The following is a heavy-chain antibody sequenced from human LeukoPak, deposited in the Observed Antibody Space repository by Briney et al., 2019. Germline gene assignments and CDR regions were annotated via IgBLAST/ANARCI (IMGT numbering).Heavy chain of an antibody. CDR1: GGSFSGYY. V-gene: IGHV4-34*01. CDR2: INHSGST. CDR3: ARGWGYCSGGSCSGPYYYYYMDV. Sequence: SETLSLTCAVYGGSFSGYYWSWIRQPPGKGLEWIGEINHSGSTNYNPSLESRVTISVDTSKNQFSLKLSSVTAADTAVYYCARGWGYCSGGSCSGPYYYYYMDVWGKGTTVTVSS. J-gene: IGHJ6*03. D-gene: IGHD2-15*01.